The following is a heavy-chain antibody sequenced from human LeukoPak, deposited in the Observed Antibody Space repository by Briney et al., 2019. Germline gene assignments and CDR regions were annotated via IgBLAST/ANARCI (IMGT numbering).Heavy chain of an antibody. CDR1: GGTFSSYA. CDR3: ARDGSMDALAEYFQH. CDR2: IIPILGIA. D-gene: IGHD3/OR15-3a*01. Sequence: SVKVSCKASGGTFSSYAISWVRQAPGQGLEWMGRIIPILGIANYAQKFQGRVTITADKSTSTAYMELSSLRSEDTAVYYCARDGSMDALAEYFQHWGQSTLVTVSS. V-gene: IGHV1-69*04. J-gene: IGHJ1*01.